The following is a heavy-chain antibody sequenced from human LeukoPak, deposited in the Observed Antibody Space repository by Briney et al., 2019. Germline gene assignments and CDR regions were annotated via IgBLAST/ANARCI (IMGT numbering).Heavy chain of an antibody. CDR1: GFAISTYA. J-gene: IGHJ4*01. CDR2: LSSGRSP. D-gene: IGHD2-8*02. V-gene: IGHV3-21*04. CDR3: ARQLGYCAAGTCYFDS. Sequence: TGGSLRLSCAASGFAISTYAMAWVRQPPGKGLEWISSLSSGRSPSYSDSLEGRLTMSSDNARNTLYLQMDNLRGEDTAMYYCARQLGYCAAGTCYFDSWGHGTQVTVSS.